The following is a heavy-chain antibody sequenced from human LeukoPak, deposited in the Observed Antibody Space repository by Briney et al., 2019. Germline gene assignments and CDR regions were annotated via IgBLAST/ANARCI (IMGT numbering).Heavy chain of an antibody. CDR3: AKGAYYHGSGRYFDY. V-gene: IGHV3-23*01. D-gene: IGHD3-10*01. J-gene: IGHJ4*02. CDR1: GFTFSSYA. Sequence: PGGSLRLSCAASGFTFSSYAMNWVRQAPRKGLEWVSGIRGSGDTTYYADSVKGRFTMSRDNSKNTLYLQMNSLRAEDTAVYYCAKGAYYHGSGRYFDYWGQGTLVTVSS. CDR2: IRGSGDTT.